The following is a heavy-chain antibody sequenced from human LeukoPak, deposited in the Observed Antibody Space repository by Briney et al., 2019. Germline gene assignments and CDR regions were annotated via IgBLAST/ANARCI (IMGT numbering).Heavy chain of an antibody. CDR3: ARTLMVNGCVDY. J-gene: IGHJ4*02. V-gene: IGHV3-23*01. D-gene: IGHD5-18*01. Sequence: GGSLRLSCAASGFTFSSYAMSWVRQAPGKGLEWVSAISGSGGSTYYADSVKGRFTISRDNSKNTLYLQMNSLRAEDAAVYYCARTLMVNGCVDYWGQGTLVTVSS. CDR1: GFTFSSYA. CDR2: ISGSGGST.